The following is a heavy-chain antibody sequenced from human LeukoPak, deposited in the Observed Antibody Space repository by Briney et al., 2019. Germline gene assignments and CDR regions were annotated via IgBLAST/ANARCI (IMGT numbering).Heavy chain of an antibody. J-gene: IGHJ3*02. D-gene: IGHD6-13*01. Sequence: GGSLRLSCAASGFTFSNAWMSWVRQAPGKGLEWVGRIKSKTDGGTTDYAAPVKGRFTISRDDSKNTLYLQTNSLKTEDTAVYYCTTDLEGYSSSRYDAFDIWGQGTMVTVSS. V-gene: IGHV3-15*01. CDR3: TTDLEGYSSSRYDAFDI. CDR1: GFTFSNAW. CDR2: IKSKTDGGTT.